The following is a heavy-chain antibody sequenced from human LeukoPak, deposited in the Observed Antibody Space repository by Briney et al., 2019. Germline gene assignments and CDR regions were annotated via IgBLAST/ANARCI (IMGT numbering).Heavy chain of an antibody. J-gene: IGHJ5*02. CDR1: GFIFSNYE. CDR2: ISSSGRTI. CDR3: VRKKVGAKNWFDP. V-gene: IGHV3-48*03. Sequence: PGGSLRLSCAASGFIFSNYEMNWIRQAPGKGPEWVSYISSSGRTIYYADSVKGRFTVSRDNAKNSLYLQMDSLRAEDTALYYCVRKKVGAKNWFDPWGQGTLVTVSS. D-gene: IGHD1-26*01.